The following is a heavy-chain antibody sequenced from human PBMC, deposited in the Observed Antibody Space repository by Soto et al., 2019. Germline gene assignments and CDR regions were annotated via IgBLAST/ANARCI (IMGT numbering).Heavy chain of an antibody. Sequence: QVQLHQWGAGLVKPSETLSLTCAVSGGSFTANYWAWVRQPPGKGLEWIGEVFPNGNTNYNPSLKSRVTVSADTSKNQFSLRLTSVTAADTAVYFCASARWDFWGQGTLVTVSS. J-gene: IGHJ4*02. D-gene: IGHD6-13*01. CDR1: GGSFTANY. V-gene: IGHV4-34*12. CDR3: ASARWDF. CDR2: VFPNGNT.